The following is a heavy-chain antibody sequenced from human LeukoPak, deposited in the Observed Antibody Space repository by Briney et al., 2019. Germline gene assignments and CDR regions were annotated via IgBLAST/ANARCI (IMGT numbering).Heavy chain of an antibody. J-gene: IGHJ4*02. CDR2: IYSSGIT. V-gene: IGHV4-59*08. CDR3: ARHRYGGYHFDY. D-gene: IGHD5-12*01. Sequence: SETLSLTCTVSGGSISNYYWSWIRQPPGKGLEWIGYIYSSGITNYNPPLKSRVSISGDTSKNQFSLNLSSVTAADTAVYYCARHRYGGYHFDYWGQGTLATVSS. CDR1: GGSISNYY.